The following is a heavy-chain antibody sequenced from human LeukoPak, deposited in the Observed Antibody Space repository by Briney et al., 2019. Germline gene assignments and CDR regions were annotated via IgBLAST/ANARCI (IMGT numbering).Heavy chain of an antibody. CDR2: INHSGST. CDR3: AREGSGWFAFDI. Sequence: SETLSLTCAVYGGSFSGYYWSWIRQPPGKGLEWIGEINHSGSTNYNPSLKSRVTISVDTSKNQFSLKLSSVTAADTAVYYCAREGSGWFAFDIWGQGTMVTVSS. J-gene: IGHJ3*02. V-gene: IGHV4-34*01. CDR1: GGSFSGYY. D-gene: IGHD6-19*01.